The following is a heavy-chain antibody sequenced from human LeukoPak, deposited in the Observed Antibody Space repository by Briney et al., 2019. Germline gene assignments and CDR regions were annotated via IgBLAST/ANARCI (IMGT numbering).Heavy chain of an antibody. CDR3: ESGYYYGSGSSWFDP. CDR2: INPNSGGT. D-gene: IGHD3-10*01. J-gene: IGHJ5*02. Sequence: ASVKVSCKASGYTFTGYYMHWVRQAPGQGLEWMGWINPNSGGTNYAQKFQGRVTMTRDTSISTAYMELSRMRSDDTAVYSCESGYYYGSGSSWFDPWGQGTLVTVSS. CDR1: GYTFTGYY. V-gene: IGHV1-2*02.